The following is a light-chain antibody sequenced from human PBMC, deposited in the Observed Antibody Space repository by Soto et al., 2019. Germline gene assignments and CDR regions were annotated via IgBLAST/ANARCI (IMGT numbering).Light chain of an antibody. J-gene: IGKJ4*01. Sequence: EIVMTQSPATLSVPPGERATLSCRASQSVSSNLAWYQQKPAQAPRLLIYGASTRATGVPARFSGSGSGTEFTLTISSLQSEDFAVYYCQQYNNWPPLTFGGGTKVEIK. CDR2: GAS. V-gene: IGKV3-15*01. CDR1: QSVSSN. CDR3: QQYNNWPPLT.